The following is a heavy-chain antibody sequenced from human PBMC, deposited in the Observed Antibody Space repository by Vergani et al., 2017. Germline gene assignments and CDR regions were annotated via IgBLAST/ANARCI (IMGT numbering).Heavy chain of an antibody. Sequence: QLLESGGGLIQPGGSLRLSCAASGFTFNSYAMTWVRQATGKGLEWVSGINNNGGRTYYADSVKGRFTISRDNSKNTLYLEMNALRAEDTAVYYCARDFLTRVTTLDYYYMGVWVKGTTVTVSS. D-gene: IGHD1-1*01. J-gene: IGHJ6*03. CDR1: GFTFNSYA. CDR3: ARDFLTRVTTLDYYYMGV. V-gene: IGHV3-23*01. CDR2: INNNGGRT.